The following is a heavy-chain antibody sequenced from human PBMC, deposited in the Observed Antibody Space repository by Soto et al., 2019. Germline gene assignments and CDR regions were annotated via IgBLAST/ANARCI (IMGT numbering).Heavy chain of an antibody. V-gene: IGHV1-3*01. CDR3: ARVYKRGWYGLGSRGY. D-gene: IGHD6-19*01. Sequence: QVQLVQSGAEVKKPGASVKVSCKASGYTFTSYAMHWVRQAPGQRLEWMGWINAGNGNTKYSQKCQGRVTITRDTSASTAYMELSSLRSEDTAVYYCARVYKRGWYGLGSRGYWGQGTLVTVSS. CDR2: INAGNGNT. CDR1: GYTFTSYA. J-gene: IGHJ4*02.